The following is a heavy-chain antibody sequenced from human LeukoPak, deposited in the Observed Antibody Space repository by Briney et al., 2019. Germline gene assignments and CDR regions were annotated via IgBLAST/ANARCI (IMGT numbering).Heavy chain of an antibody. CDR1: GYSISSGYY. D-gene: IGHD6-13*01. CDR3: ESSSHN. J-gene: IGHJ4*02. CDR2: IYHSGST. Sequence: PSETLSLTCTVSGYSISSGYYWGWIRQPPGKGLEWIGSIYHSGSTYYNPSLKSRVTISVDTSKNQFSLKLSSVTAADTAVYYCESSSHNWGQGTLVTVSS. V-gene: IGHV4-38-2*02.